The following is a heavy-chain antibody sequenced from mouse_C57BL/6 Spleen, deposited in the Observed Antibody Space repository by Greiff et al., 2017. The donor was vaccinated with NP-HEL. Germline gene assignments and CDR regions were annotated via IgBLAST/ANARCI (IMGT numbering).Heavy chain of an antibody. D-gene: IGHD1-1*01. CDR1: GFTFSSYG. CDR3: ARQVDYGSRNYFDY. CDR2: ISSGGSYT. J-gene: IGHJ2*01. V-gene: IGHV5-6*01. Sequence: VQVVESGGDLVKPGGSLKLSCAASGFTFSSYGMSWVRQTPDKRLEWVATISSGGSYTYYPDSVKGRFTISRDNAKNTLYLQMSSLKSEDTAMYYCARQVDYGSRNYFDYWGQGTTLTVSS.